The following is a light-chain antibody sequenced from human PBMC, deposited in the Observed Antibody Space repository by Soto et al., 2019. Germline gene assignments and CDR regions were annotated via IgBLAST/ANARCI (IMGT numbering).Light chain of an antibody. Sequence: DIQMTQSPSSLSAYVEDRVTITCRASQSIDSYLNWYQQKPGKAPKLLIYAASSLQSGVPSRFSGSGSGTDFILTISSLLPEDFATYYCQESYSTPYTFGQGTKLEIK. CDR1: QSIDSY. V-gene: IGKV1-39*01. J-gene: IGKJ2*01. CDR2: AAS. CDR3: QESYSTPYT.